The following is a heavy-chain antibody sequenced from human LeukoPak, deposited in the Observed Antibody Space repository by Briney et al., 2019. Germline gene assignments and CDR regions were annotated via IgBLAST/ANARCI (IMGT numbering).Heavy chain of an antibody. CDR2: IRYDGSNK. D-gene: IGHD1-26*01. Sequence: PGGSLRLSCAASGFTFSSYGMHWVRQAPGKGLEWVAFIRYDGSNKYYADSVKGRFTISRDSSKNTLYLQMNSLRTEDTAVYYCARHQSLGGSYVFDYWGQGTLVTVSS. J-gene: IGHJ4*02. CDR1: GFTFSSYG. CDR3: ARHQSLGGSYVFDY. V-gene: IGHV3-30*02.